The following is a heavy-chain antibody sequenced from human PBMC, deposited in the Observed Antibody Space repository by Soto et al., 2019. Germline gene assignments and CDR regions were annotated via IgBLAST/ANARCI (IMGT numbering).Heavy chain of an antibody. V-gene: IGHV3-23*01. CDR3: AKDGAPTPRRIHYGMDV. Sequence: HPGGSLRLSCAASGFTFSSYAMSWVRQAPGKGLEWVSAISGSGGSTYYADSVKGRFTISRDNSKNTLYLQMNSLRAEDTAVYYCAKDGAPTPRRIHYGMDVWGQGTTVTVSS. CDR2: ISGSGGST. J-gene: IGHJ6*02. D-gene: IGHD2-15*01. CDR1: GFTFSSYA.